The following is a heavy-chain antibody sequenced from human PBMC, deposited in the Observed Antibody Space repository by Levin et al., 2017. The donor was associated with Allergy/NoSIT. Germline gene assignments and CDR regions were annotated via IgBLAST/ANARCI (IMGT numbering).Heavy chain of an antibody. CDR2: IKQDGSEK. Sequence: PGESLKISCAASGFTFSSYWMSWVRQAPGKGLEWVANIKQDGSEKYYVDSVKGRFTISRDNAKNSLYLQMNSLRAEDTAVYYCARDTYYDILTGYYGPWGQGTLVTVSS. CDR1: GFTFSSYW. J-gene: IGHJ5*02. D-gene: IGHD3-9*01. CDR3: ARDTYYDILTGYYGP. V-gene: IGHV3-7*04.